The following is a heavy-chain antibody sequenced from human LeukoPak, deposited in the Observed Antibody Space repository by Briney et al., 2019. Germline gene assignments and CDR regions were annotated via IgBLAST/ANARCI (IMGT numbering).Heavy chain of an antibody. V-gene: IGHV1-18*01. CDR3: AREDRRGIAVAGLFDY. Sequence: ASVKVSCKASGYTFTSYGISWVRQAPGQGLEWMGWISAYNGNTNYAQKLQGRVTMTTDTSTSTAYMELRSLRSDDTAVYYCAREDRRGIAVAGLFDYWGQGTLVTVSS. D-gene: IGHD6-19*01. CDR2: ISAYNGNT. CDR1: GYTFTSYG. J-gene: IGHJ4*02.